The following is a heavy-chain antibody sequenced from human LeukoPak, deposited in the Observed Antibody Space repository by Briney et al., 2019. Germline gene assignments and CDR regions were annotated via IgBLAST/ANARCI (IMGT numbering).Heavy chain of an antibody. Sequence: GGSLRLSCAASGFTFSTYGVHWVRQAPGKGLEWVALIQYDGGNKYYADSVKGRFTISGDNSKNTLYLQMNSLRAEDTAVYYCAKDQGYTYGHSFDYWGQGTLVTVSS. V-gene: IGHV3-30*02. J-gene: IGHJ4*02. D-gene: IGHD5-18*01. CDR1: GFTFSTYG. CDR3: AKDQGYTYGHSFDY. CDR2: IQYDGGNK.